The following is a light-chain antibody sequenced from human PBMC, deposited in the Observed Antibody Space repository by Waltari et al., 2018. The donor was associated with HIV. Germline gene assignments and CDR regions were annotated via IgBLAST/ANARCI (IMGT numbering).Light chain of an antibody. J-gene: IGLJ2*01. CDR2: AIA. CDR1: NSDFGHYNF. CDR3: TSYTSNDTLI. Sequence: QSVVTQSASVSGFPGQSITISCTGSNSDFGHYNFCHCYQHTPGKVPKVIIYAIATRSSGVSDRFSGSKSGNTASLTISGLRAEDEADYYCTSYTSNDTLIFGGGTRVTVL. V-gene: IGLV2-14*01.